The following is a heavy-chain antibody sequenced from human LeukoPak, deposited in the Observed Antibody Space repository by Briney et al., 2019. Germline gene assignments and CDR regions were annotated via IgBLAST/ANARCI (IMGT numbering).Heavy chain of an antibody. CDR3: ASGGLWSEY. Sequence: GGSLRLSCGPSRSTFRSKWMHWVRQAPGNGLMWVSRISSDGSDTTHVASRQGRFTISRDNAKNTLYLQMNILRVEDTVVYYCASGGLWSEYWGQGTLVTVSS. CDR2: ISSDGSDT. J-gene: IGHJ4*02. V-gene: IGHV3-74*01. D-gene: IGHD5-18*01. CDR1: RSTFRSKW.